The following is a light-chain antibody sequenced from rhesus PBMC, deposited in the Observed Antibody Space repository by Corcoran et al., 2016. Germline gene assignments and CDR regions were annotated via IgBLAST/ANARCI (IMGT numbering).Light chain of an antibody. CDR2: EAS. CDR1: QGITND. J-gene: IGKJ3*01. V-gene: IGKV1-25*01. Sequence: DIQMTQSPSSLSASVGDRVTITCRASQGITNDLAWYQQTPGEPPKLLIYEASSLQSGIPSRFSGSGSGKDFTLTSSSLQSEDFATYYCQHYYSTPFTFGPGTKLDIK. CDR3: QHYYSTPFT.